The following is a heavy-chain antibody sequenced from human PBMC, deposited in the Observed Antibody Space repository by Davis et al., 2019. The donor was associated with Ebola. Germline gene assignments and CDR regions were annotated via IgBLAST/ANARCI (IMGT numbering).Heavy chain of an antibody. CDR1: GFTFSSYS. CDR2: ISSSGSTI. Sequence: GESLKISCAASGFTFSSYSMNWVRQAPGKGLEWVSYISSSGSTIYYADSVKGRFTISRDNAKNSLYLQMNSLRAEDTAVYYCARAWDGSGSYGSLFYYYGMDVWGQGTTVTVSS. V-gene: IGHV3-48*04. J-gene: IGHJ6*02. D-gene: IGHD3-10*01. CDR3: ARAWDGSGSYGSLFYYYGMDV.